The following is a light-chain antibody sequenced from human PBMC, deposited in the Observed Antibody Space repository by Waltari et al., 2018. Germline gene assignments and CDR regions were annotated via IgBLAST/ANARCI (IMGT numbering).Light chain of an antibody. CDR2: DTS. V-gene: IGKV3-20*01. CDR3: QKYGSLPAT. J-gene: IGKJ1*01. CDR1: QSISRF. Sequence: ELMLTQSPGTLSLSPGERATLSCRASQSISRFLAWYQQIPGQAPRLLIYDTSTRATGIPDRFSGSGSGTDFSLIISRLEPEDIAVYYCQKYGSLPATFGQGTKVEIK.